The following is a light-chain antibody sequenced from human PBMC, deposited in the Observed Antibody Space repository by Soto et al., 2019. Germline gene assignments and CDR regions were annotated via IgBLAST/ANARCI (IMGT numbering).Light chain of an antibody. V-gene: IGLV2-18*02. CDR1: SSDVGTYNR. CDR2: EVS. CDR3: SSYTSSSTWV. J-gene: IGLJ2*01. Sequence: QSALTQPPSVSGSPGQSVTLSCTGTSSDVGTYNRVSWYQQPPGTAPKLMIYEVSNRPSGVPDRFSGSKSGNTASLTISGLQAEDEADYYCSSYTSSSTWVFGGGTKSPS.